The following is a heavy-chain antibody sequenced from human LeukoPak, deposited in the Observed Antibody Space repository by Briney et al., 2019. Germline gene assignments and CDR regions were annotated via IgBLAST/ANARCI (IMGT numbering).Heavy chain of an antibody. CDR3: AKGGERYGDFWYFDL. CDR1: GFTFSSYA. Sequence: PGRSLRLSCAASGFTFSSYAMHWVRQAPGKGLEWVAVISYDGSNKYYADSVKGRFSISRDNSKNTMFLQMNILRAEDTAVYYCAKGGERYGDFWYFDLWGRGTVVTVSS. J-gene: IGHJ2*01. V-gene: IGHV3-30*04. CDR2: ISYDGSNK. D-gene: IGHD4-17*01.